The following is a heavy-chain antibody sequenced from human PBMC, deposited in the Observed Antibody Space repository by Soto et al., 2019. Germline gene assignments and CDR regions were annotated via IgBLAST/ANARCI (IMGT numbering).Heavy chain of an antibody. CDR3: VREKVTMIVGFYYFDY. CDR1: GFTVSSNY. V-gene: IGHV3-66*01. J-gene: IGHJ4*02. CDR2: IYAGGST. D-gene: IGHD3-22*01. Sequence: GGSLRLSCAASGFTVSSNYMSWVRQAPGKGLEWVSVIYAGGSTHYADSVEGRFTISRDNSKNTLYIQMNSLRAEDTSLYYCVREKVTMIVGFYYFDYWGQGTLVTVSS.